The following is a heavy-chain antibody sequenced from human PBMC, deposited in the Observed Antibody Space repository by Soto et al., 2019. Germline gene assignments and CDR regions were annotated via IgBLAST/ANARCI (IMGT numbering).Heavy chain of an antibody. CDR3: AREGRSTYYDFWSGYYYYGMDV. J-gene: IGHJ6*02. Sequence: QLPETLSLTCTVSGGSISSYYWSWIRQPPGKGLEWIGYIYYSGSTNYNPSLKSRVTISVDTSKNQFSLKLSSVTAADTAVYYCAREGRSTYYDFWSGYYYYGMDVWGQGTTVTVSS. D-gene: IGHD3-3*01. CDR1: GGSISSYY. CDR2: IYYSGST. V-gene: IGHV4-59*01.